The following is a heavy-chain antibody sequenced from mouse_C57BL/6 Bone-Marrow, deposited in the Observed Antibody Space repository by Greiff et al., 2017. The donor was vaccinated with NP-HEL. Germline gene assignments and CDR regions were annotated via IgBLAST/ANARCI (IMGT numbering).Heavy chain of an antibody. D-gene: IGHD2-1*01. CDR3: ARRGIYYCNYNYAMDY. J-gene: IGHJ4*01. V-gene: IGHV1-64*01. CDR1: GYTFTSYW. Sequence: QVQLQQPGAELVKPGASVKLSCKASGYTFTSYWMHWVKQRPGQGLEWIGMIHPNSGSTNYNEKFKSKATLTVDKSSSTAYMQLSSLTSEDSAVYYCARRGIYYCNYNYAMDYWGQGTSVTVSS. CDR2: IHPNSGST.